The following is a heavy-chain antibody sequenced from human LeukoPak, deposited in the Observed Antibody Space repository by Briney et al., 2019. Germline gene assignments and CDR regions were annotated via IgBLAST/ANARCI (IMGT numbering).Heavy chain of an antibody. J-gene: IGHJ4*02. D-gene: IGHD6-19*01. V-gene: IGHV3-23*01. CDR3: AREVENTSGWYSHFDY. CDR1: GFTFSSYA. Sequence: GGSLRLSCAASGFTFSSYAMSWVRQAPGKGLEWVSTFSGSGGSTHYADSVKGRFTISRDNSKNTLYLQMNSLRAEDTAVYYCAREVENTSGWYSHFDYWGQGTLVTVSS. CDR2: FSGSGGST.